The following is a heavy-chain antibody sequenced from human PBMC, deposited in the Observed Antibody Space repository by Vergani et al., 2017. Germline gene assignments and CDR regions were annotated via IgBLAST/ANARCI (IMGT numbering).Heavy chain of an antibody. V-gene: IGHV1-69*12. CDR1: GGKFSNYA. Sequence: QVQLVQSGAEVKKPGSSVKVSCRASGGKFSNYAINWVRQAPGQGLEWMGGIIPMFGTANYAQKFQGRVTITADESTSTAYIELSSLKSEDTAVFYCARATCSGGSCYRGFEYWGQGSLITVSS. D-gene: IGHD2-15*01. J-gene: IGHJ4*02. CDR2: IIPMFGTA. CDR3: ARATCSGGSCYRGFEY.